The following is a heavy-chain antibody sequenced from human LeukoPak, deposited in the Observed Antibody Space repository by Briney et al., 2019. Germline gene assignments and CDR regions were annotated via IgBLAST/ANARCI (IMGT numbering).Heavy chain of an antibody. CDR1: GGSISSGSYY. CDR3: ARAASVTAIYFDY. V-gene: IGHV4-61*02. D-gene: IGHD2-21*02. J-gene: IGHJ4*02. Sequence: SETLSLTCTVSGGSISSGSYYWSWIRQPAGKGLEWIGRIYTSGSTNYNPFLKSRVTISVDTSKNQFSLKLSSVTAADTAVYYCARAASVTAIYFDYWGQGTLVTVSS. CDR2: IYTSGST.